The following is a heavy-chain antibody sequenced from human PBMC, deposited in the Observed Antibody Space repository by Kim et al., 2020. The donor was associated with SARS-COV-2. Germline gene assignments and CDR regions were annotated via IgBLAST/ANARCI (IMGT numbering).Heavy chain of an antibody. CDR3: AKHERPDLTIFGVVAQRGWFDP. CDR2: IYYSGST. D-gene: IGHD3-3*01. CDR1: GGSISSSSYY. Sequence: SETLSLTCTVSGGSISSSSYYWGWIRQPPGKGLEWIGSIYYSGSTYYNPSLKSRVTISVDTSKNQFSLKLSSGTAADTAVYYFAKHERPDLTIFGVVAQRGWFDPWRQGTLVTVSS. J-gene: IGHJ5*02. V-gene: IGHV4-39*01.